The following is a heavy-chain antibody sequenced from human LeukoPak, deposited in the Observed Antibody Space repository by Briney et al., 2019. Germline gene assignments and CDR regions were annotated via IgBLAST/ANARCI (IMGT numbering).Heavy chain of an antibody. J-gene: IGHJ4*02. CDR3: ARDTGSMAARFFGN. V-gene: IGHV3-53*01. D-gene: IGHD2-8*02. CDR2: IYSGGST. Sequence: GGSLRLSCAASGFTVSSNYVSWVRQAPGKGLEWVSVIYSGGSTYYADSVKGRFTISRDNSKNTLYLQMNSLRAEDTAVYYCARDTGSMAARFFGNWGQGTLVTVSS. CDR1: GFTVSSNY.